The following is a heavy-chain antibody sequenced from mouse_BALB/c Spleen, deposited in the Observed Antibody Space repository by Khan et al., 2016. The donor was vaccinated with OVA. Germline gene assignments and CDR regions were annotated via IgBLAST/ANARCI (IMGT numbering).Heavy chain of an antibody. J-gene: IGHJ4*01. CDR1: GFTFRDYG. CDR2: ISSLAYSI. CDR3: ARSWAMDY. V-gene: IGHV5-15*02. Sequence: EVELVESGGGLVQPGGSRKLSCAASGFTFRDYGMAWVRQAPGKGPEWVAFISSLAYSIYYADTVTGRFTISRENAKNTLYLEMGSLRSEDTALYYCARSWAMDYWGQGTSVTVSS.